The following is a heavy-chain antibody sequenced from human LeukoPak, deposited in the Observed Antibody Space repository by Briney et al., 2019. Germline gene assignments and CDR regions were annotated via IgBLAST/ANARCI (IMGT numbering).Heavy chain of an antibody. D-gene: IGHD2-21*01. J-gene: IGHJ4*02. V-gene: IGHV3-33*01. CDR2: IWYDGHNK. CDR3: AREWGLIAVAGGPGY. CDR1: GFNFSKYG. Sequence: GGSLRLSCVVSGFNFSKYGMHWVRQAPGKGLQWLAIIWYDGHNKYYADSVKGRFTISRDNSKNTLFLEMNDLKAEDTAVYYCAREWGLIAVAGGPGYWGQGTLVTVSS.